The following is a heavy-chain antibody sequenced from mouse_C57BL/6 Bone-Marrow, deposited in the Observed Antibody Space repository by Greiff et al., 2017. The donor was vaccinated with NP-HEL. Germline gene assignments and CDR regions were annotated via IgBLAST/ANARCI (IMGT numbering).Heavy chain of an antibody. CDR3: ARITTVVDWYFDV. V-gene: IGHV1-42*01. Sequence: VHVKQSGPELVKPGASVKISCKASGYSFTGYYMNWVKQSPEKSLEWIGEINPSTGGTTYNQKFKAKATLTVDKSSSTAYMQLKSLTSEDSAVYYCARITTVVDWYFDVWGTGTTVTVSS. D-gene: IGHD1-1*01. CDR2: INPSTGGT. J-gene: IGHJ1*03. CDR1: GYSFTGYY.